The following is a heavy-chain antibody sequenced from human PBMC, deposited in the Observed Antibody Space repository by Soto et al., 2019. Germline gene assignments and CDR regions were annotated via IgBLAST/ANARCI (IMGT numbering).Heavy chain of an antibody. Sequence: EVQLVESGGGLVKPGGSLRLSCAASGFTFSSYSMNWVRQAPGKGLEWVSSISSSSSYIYYADSVKGRFTISRDNAKNSLYLQMNSLRAEDTAVYYCAGGLRSLYYFDYWGQGTLVTVSS. CDR3: AGGLRSLYYFDY. V-gene: IGHV3-21*01. CDR1: GFTFSSYS. J-gene: IGHJ4*02. CDR2: ISSSSSYI. D-gene: IGHD2-15*01.